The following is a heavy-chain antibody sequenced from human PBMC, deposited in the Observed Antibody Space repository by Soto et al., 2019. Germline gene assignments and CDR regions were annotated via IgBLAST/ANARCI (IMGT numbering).Heavy chain of an antibody. CDR3: AKDFSNMWLGAA. CDR2: ISYDGSNK. J-gene: IGHJ5*02. D-gene: IGHD6-19*01. V-gene: IGHV3-30*18. CDR1: GFTFSSYG. Sequence: GGSLRLSCAASGFTFSSYGMHWVRQAPGKGLEWVAVISYDGSNKYYADSVKGRFTISRDNSKNTLYLQMNSLRAEDTAVYYCAKDFSNMWLGAAWGQGTLVTVSS.